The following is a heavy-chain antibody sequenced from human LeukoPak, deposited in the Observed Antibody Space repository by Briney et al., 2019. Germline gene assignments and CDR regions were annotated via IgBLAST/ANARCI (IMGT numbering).Heavy chain of an antibody. CDR1: GFTFSSYA. J-gene: IGHJ5*02. CDR2: TGGSGRSA. Sequence: PGGSLRLSCAASGFTFSSYAMSWVRQAPGKGLEWVSVTGGSGRSAYYADSVKGRFTISRDFSKNTIYLQMNSLRGEDTALYYCVKDAPLATAGFDPWGQGTLVTVSS. CDR3: VKDAPLATAGFDP. V-gene: IGHV3-23*01.